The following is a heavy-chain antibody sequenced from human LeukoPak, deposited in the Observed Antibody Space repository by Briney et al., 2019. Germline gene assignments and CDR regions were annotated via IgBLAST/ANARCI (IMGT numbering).Heavy chain of an antibody. CDR1: GYTFTGYY. CDR3: ARRIAVAGLFDY. V-gene: IGHV1-2*02. D-gene: IGHD6-19*01. Sequence: ASVKVSCKASGYTFTGYYMHWVRQAPGQGLEWMGWINPNSGGTNYAQKFQGRVTMTRDTSISTAYVELSRLRSDDTAVYYCARRIAVAGLFDYWGQGTLVTVSS. J-gene: IGHJ4*02. CDR2: INPNSGGT.